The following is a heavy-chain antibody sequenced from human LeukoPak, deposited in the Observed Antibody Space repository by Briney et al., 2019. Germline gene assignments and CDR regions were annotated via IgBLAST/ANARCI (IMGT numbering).Heavy chain of an antibody. Sequence: GGSLRLSCAASGFTFGGSAVQWVRQASGKGLEWVGRIRNKANNYATAYAASVKGRFTISRDDSKNTAYLQMNSLKTEDTAVYYCTRQSGNSSWYDDWFDPWAREPWSPSLQ. CDR2: IRNKANNYAT. CDR3: TRQSGNSSWYDDWFDP. CDR1: GFTFGGSA. J-gene: IGHJ5*02. D-gene: IGHD6-13*01. V-gene: IGHV3-73*01.